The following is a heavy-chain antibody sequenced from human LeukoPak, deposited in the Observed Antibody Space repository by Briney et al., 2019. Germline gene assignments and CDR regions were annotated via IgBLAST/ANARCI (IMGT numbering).Heavy chain of an antibody. D-gene: IGHD6-19*01. J-gene: IGHJ4*02. Sequence: IGSFWDSWNSQYISYLKSRVTISGDTSKNQFSLRLTSVTAAETAVYFCARDEGSGTRNFDNCGQGTLVTVSS. CDR2: FWDSWNS. CDR3: ARDEGSGTRNFDN. V-gene: IGHV4-39*07.